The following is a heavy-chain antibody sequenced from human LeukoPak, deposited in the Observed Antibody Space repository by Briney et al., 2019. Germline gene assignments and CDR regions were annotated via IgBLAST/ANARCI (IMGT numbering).Heavy chain of an antibody. CDR3: ARAPRYYDILTGYSYYYYYYMDV. V-gene: IGHV1-18*01. CDR1: GYTFTSYG. Sequence: PVNVSCKASGYTFTSYGISWVRQAPGQGLEWMGWISAYNGNTNYAQKLQGRVTMTTDTSTSTAYMELRSLRSDDTAVYYCARAPRYYDILTGYSYYYYYYMDVWGKGTTVTVSS. D-gene: IGHD3-9*01. CDR2: ISAYNGNT. J-gene: IGHJ6*03.